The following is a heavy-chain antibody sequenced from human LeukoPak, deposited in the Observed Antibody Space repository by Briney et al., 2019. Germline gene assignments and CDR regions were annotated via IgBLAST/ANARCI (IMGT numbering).Heavy chain of an antibody. CDR1: GFTFSRYW. J-gene: IGHJ4*02. Sequence: GGSLRLSCAASGFTFSRYWMHWVRQAPGKGLAWVSHINSDGSSTNYADSVKGRFTISRDNAENTLYLQMNSLSAEDTAMYYCARDIRTVVTSRPSDYWGQGTLVTVSS. CDR2: INSDGSST. V-gene: IGHV3-74*01. D-gene: IGHD4-23*01. CDR3: ARDIRTVVTSRPSDY.